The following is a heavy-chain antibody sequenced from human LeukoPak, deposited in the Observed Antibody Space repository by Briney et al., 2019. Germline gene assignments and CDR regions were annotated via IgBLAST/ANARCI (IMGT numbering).Heavy chain of an antibody. Sequence: GASVKVSCKASGYTFTTYAMHWVRQAPGQRLEWMGWINAGNGNTKYSQKFQGRVTMARDTSTSTVYMELSSLRSEDTAVYYCARDPYYYDSSGPIDYWGQGTLVTVSS. V-gene: IGHV1-3*01. CDR1: GYTFTTYA. D-gene: IGHD3-22*01. CDR2: INAGNGNT. CDR3: ARDPYYYDSSGPIDY. J-gene: IGHJ4*02.